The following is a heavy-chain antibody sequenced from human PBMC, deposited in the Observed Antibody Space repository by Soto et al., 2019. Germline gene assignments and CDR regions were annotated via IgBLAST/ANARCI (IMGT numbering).Heavy chain of an antibody. CDR2: IYYSGST. J-gene: IGHJ4*02. CDR1: GGSMSSYY. V-gene: IGHV4-59*08. Sequence: SXTLSLTCTVSGGSMSSYYWSWIRQPPVNGLEWIGYIYYSGSTNYNPSLKSRVTISVETSKNQFSLKLSSVTAADTAVYYCARHSPGYSSGWYEADFDYWGQGTLVTSPQ. D-gene: IGHD6-19*01. CDR3: ARHSPGYSSGWYEADFDY.